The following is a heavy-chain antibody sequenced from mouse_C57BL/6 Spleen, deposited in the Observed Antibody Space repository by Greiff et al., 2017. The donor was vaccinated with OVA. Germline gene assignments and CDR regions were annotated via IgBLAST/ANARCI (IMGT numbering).Heavy chain of an antibody. Sequence: VKLMESGPSLVAPSQSLSITCTVSGFSLTSYGVDWVRQSPGKGLEWLGVIWGVGSTNYNSALKSRLSISKDNSKSQVFLKMNSLQTDDTAMYYCARRLLDAMDYWGQGTSVTVSS. V-gene: IGHV2-6*01. CDR3: ARRLLDAMDY. CDR1: GFSLTSYG. CDR2: IWGVGST. J-gene: IGHJ4*01. D-gene: IGHD1-1*02.